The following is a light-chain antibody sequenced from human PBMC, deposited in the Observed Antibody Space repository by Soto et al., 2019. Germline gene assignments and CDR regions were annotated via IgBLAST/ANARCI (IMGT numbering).Light chain of an antibody. Sequence: DIQMTQSPASLSASVGDRVTITCRASQDIGDYLAWYQQKPGKVPKVLIYEASTLQSGVPSRFSGSGSGTDFTLTISGLQPEDVATFYCKMYNSAPQITFGGGTKVEIK. V-gene: IGKV1-27*01. CDR1: QDIGDY. CDR3: KMYNSAPQIT. CDR2: EAS. J-gene: IGKJ4*01.